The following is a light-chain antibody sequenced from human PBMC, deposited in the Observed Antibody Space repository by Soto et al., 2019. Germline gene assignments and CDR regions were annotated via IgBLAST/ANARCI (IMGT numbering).Light chain of an antibody. V-gene: IGKV1-39*01. J-gene: IGKJ2*01. CDR3: QQSYSLRRYT. CDR1: QSISSY. Sequence: DIQMTQSPSSLSASVGDRVTITCRASQSISSYLNWYQQKPGKAPKLLIYAASSLQSGVPSRFSGSGSGTDFTLTISSLQPEYFATYYCQQSYSLRRYTFGQGTKLEIK. CDR2: AAS.